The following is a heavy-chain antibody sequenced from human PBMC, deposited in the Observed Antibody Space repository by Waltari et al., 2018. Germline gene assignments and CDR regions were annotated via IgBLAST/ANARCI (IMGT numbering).Heavy chain of an antibody. V-gene: IGHV4-61*02. Sequence: QVQLQESGPGLVKPSQTLSLTCTVSGGSISSGSYYWSWIRQPAGKGLEWIGRIYTRGRTNYNPSLKSRVTISVDTSKNQFSLKLSSVTAADTAVYYCASTHYYDSSGYYTSSDYWGQGTLVTVSS. CDR1: GGSISSGSYY. J-gene: IGHJ4*02. CDR2: IYTRGRT. D-gene: IGHD3-22*01. CDR3: ASTHYYDSSGYYTSSDY.